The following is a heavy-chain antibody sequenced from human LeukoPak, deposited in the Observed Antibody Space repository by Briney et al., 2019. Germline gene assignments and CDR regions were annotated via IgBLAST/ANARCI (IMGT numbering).Heavy chain of an antibody. V-gene: IGHV3-30*18. D-gene: IGHD6-13*01. Sequence: GGSLRLSCAASGFTFSTYGMHWVRQAPGKGLEWVAVVSYDGSNKYHADSVKGRFTISRDNSKNTPYLQMNSLRAEDTAVYYCAKPVDRYSSSWPYFDYWGQGTLVTVSS. J-gene: IGHJ4*02. CDR1: GFTFSTYG. CDR3: AKPVDRYSSSWPYFDY. CDR2: VSYDGSNK.